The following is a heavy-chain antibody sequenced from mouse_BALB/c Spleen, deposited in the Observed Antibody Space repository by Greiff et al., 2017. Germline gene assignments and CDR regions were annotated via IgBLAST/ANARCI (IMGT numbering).Heavy chain of an antibody. J-gene: IGHJ2*01. D-gene: IGHD4-1*01. Sequence: DVKLVESGGGLVQPGGSRKLSCAASGFTFSDYGMAWVRQAPGKGPEWVAFLSNLAYSIYYADTVTGRFTISRENAKNTLYLEMSSLRSEDTAMYYCARLTGTRYYCDYWGQGTTLTVSS. V-gene: IGHV5-15*02. CDR1: GFTFSDYG. CDR2: LSNLAYSI. CDR3: ARLTGTRYYCDY.